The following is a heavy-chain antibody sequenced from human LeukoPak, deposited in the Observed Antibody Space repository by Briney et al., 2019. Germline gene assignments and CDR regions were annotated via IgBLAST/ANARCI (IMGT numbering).Heavy chain of an antibody. CDR2: IIPILGIA. V-gene: IGHV1-69*04. J-gene: IGHJ4*02. CDR3: AITFGGVIAPYYVDY. D-gene: IGHD3-16*02. CDR1: GGTFSSYA. Sequence: ASVKVSCKASGGTFSSYAISWVRQAPGQGLEWMGRIIPILGIANYAQKFQGRVTITADKSTSTAYMELSSLRSEDTAVYYCAITFGGVIAPYYVDYWGQGTLVTVSS.